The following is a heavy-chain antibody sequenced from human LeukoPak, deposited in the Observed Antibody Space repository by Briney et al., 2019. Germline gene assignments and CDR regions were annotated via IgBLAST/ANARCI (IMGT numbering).Heavy chain of an antibody. CDR2: INPSGGST. CDR3: ARDPSVVVVAAESTTDAFDI. Sequence: ASVKVSCKASGYTCTSYYMHWVRQAPGQGLEWMGIINPSGGSTSYAQKFQGRVTMTRDTSTSTVYMELSSLRSEDTAVYYCARDPSVVVVAAESTTDAFDIWGQGTMVTVSS. V-gene: IGHV1-46*01. CDR1: GYTCTSYY. D-gene: IGHD2-15*01. J-gene: IGHJ3*02.